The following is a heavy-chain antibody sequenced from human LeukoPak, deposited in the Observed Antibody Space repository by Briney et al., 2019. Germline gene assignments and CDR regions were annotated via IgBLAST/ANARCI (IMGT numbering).Heavy chain of an antibody. V-gene: IGHV1-69*05. J-gene: IGHJ6*03. CDR1: GGIFSSYG. CDR3: ARNQGQWLLRNFYYYYMDV. Sequence: SVKVSCKASGGIFSSYGISWVRQAPGQGLEWMRGIIPSLDTANYAQKFQDRVTITTDESTSTAYMELSSLRSEDTAVYYCARNQGQWLLRNFYYYYMDVWGKGTTVTVSS. CDR2: IIPSLDTA. D-gene: IGHD6-19*01.